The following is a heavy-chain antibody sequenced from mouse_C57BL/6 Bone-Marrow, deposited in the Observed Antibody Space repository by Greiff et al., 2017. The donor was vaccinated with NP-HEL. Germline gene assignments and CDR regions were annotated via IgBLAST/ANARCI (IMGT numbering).Heavy chain of an antibody. CDR3: ARSKGPRFDY. D-gene: IGHD3-3*01. V-gene: IGHV1-76*01. Sequence: VQLQESGAELVRPGASVKLSCKASGYTFTDYYINWVKQRPGQGLEWIARIYPGSGNTYYNEKFKGKATLTAEKSSSTAYMQLSSLTSEDSAVYFCARSKGPRFDYWGQGTTLTVSS. J-gene: IGHJ2*01. CDR1: GYTFTDYY. CDR2: IYPGSGNT.